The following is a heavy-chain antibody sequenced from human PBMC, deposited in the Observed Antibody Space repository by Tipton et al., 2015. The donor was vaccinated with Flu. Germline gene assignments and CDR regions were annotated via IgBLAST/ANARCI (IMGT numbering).Heavy chain of an antibody. Sequence: VQLVQSGGGLVKPGGSLRLSCAASGFTFSDYYMSWIRQLPGKGLEWVSHISSSGTTINYADSVKGRFTISRDDAKNSLYLEMNSLRAEDTAVYYCATVPVGVITHYYGSDVWGQGTTVTVSS. V-gene: IGHV3-11*04. J-gene: IGHJ6*02. D-gene: IGHD3-3*01. CDR1: GFTFSDYY. CDR3: ATVPVGVITHYYGSDV. CDR2: ISSSGTTI.